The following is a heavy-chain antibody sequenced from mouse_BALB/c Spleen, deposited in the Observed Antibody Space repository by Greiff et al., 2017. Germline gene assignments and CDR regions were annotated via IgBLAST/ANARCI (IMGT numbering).Heavy chain of an antibody. J-gene: IGHJ2*01. CDR1: GYTFTSYY. CDR2: INPSNGGT. Sequence: QVQLQQSGAELVKPGASVKLSCKASGYTFTSYYMYWVKQRPGQGLEWIGEINPSNGGTNFNEKFKSKATLTVDKSSSTAYMQLSSLTSEDSAVYYCTRSMNWDGDDWGQGTTLTVAS. CDR3: TRSMNWDGDD. D-gene: IGHD4-1*01. V-gene: IGHV1S81*02.